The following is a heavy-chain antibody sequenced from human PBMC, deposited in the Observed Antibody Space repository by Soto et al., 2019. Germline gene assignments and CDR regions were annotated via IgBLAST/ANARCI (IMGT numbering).Heavy chain of an antibody. CDR1: GFTFSSYA. V-gene: IGHV3-23*01. J-gene: IGHJ6*02. Sequence: EVQLLESGGGLVQPGGSLRLSCAASGFTFSSYAMSWVRQAPGKGLEWVSAISGSGGSTYYADSVKGRFTISRDNSKNTLYLQMNSLRADDTAVYYCAKEGPGSSWWGYYYYVMDVWGQGTTVTVSS. CDR3: AKEGPGSSWWGYYYYVMDV. CDR2: ISGSGGST. D-gene: IGHD6-13*01.